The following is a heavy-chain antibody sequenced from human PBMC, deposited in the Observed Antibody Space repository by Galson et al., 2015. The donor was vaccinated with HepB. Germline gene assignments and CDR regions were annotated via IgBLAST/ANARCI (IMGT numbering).Heavy chain of an antibody. V-gene: IGHV3-33*01. D-gene: IGHD3-3*01. J-gene: IGHJ6*03. CDR3: ARDRGTIFGVVPIAYYMDV. CDR1: GFTFSSYG. CDR2: IWYDGSNK. Sequence: SLRLSCAASGFTFSSYGMHWVRQAPGKGLEWVAVIWYDGSNKYYADSVKGRFTISRDNSKNTLYLQMNSLRAEDTAVDYCARDRGTIFGVVPIAYYMDVWGKGTTVTVSS.